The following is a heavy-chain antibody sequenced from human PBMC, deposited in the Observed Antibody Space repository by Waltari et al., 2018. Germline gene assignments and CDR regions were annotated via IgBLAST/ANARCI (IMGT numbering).Heavy chain of an antibody. CDR1: GCSIRRYS. V-gene: IGHV4-59*01. CDR2: IYYSGST. Sequence: QVQLQESCPGLVKPSETLSLTCTVSGCSIRRYSWIWIRQPPGKGLEWIGYIYYSGSTNYNPSLKSRVTISVDTSKNQFSLKLSSVTAADTAVYYCAGNYYAKYYFDYWGQGTLVTVSS. J-gene: IGHJ4*02. D-gene: IGHD3-10*01. CDR3: AGNYYAKYYFDY.